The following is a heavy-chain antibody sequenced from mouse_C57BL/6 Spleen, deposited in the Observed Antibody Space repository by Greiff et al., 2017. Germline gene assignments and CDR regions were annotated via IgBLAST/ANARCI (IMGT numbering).Heavy chain of an antibody. CDR2: INPNNGGT. Sequence: EVQLVESGPELVKPGASVKMSCKASGYTFTDYNMHWVKQSHGKSLEWIGYINPNNGGTSYNQKFKGKATLTVNKSSSTAYMELRSLTSEDSAVYYCARDSNYVVWYFDVWGTGTTVTVSA. CDR1: GYTFTDYN. D-gene: IGHD2-5*01. V-gene: IGHV1-22*01. CDR3: ARDSNYVVWYFDV. J-gene: IGHJ1*03.